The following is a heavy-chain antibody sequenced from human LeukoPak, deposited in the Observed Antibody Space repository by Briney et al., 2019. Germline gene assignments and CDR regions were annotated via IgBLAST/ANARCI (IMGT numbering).Heavy chain of an antibody. Sequence: GGSLRLSCAASGFTFSSYGMHWVRQAPGKGLEWVAVISYDGSNKYYADSVKGRFTISRDNSKNTLYLQMNSLRAEGTAVYYCAKGTVLRYFDSVDYWGQGTLVTVSS. D-gene: IGHD3-9*01. CDR1: GFTFSSYG. V-gene: IGHV3-30*18. CDR3: AKGTVLRYFDSVDY. CDR2: ISYDGSNK. J-gene: IGHJ4*02.